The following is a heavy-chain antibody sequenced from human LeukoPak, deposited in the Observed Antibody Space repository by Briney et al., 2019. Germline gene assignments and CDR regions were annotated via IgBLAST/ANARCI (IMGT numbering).Heavy chain of an antibody. D-gene: IGHD2-21*01. J-gene: IGHJ6*03. CDR2: IYTSGYT. V-gene: IGHV4-4*07. Sequence: SETVSLTCTVSGGSMNSYYWSWVRQPAGKGLEWIGLIYTSGYTRYNPSLRSRVIMSVDTSKNQFSLKLTPVTAADTAVYYCARGDCGGAGCLSRYYFYYMDLWGKGTTVTVSS. CDR1: GGSMNSYY. CDR3: ARGDCGGAGCLSRYYFYYMDL.